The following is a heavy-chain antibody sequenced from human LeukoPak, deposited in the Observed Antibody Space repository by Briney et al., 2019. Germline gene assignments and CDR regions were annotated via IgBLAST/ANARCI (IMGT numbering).Heavy chain of an antibody. V-gene: IGHV3-48*02. CDR1: RFTFSGYS. Sequence: GGSLRLSCAASRFTFSGYSMNWVRQAPGKGLEWVSKISSTSSTTYYADSVKGRFTISRDNANNLLYLQMNSLRDEDTAVYYCAREGSSWSGGNWFDPWGQGTLVTVSS. J-gene: IGHJ5*02. D-gene: IGHD6-13*01. CDR2: ISSTSSTT. CDR3: AREGSSWSGGNWFDP.